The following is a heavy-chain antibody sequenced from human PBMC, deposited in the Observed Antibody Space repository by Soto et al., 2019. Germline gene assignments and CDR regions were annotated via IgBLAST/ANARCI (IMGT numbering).Heavy chain of an antibody. CDR2: IKSKTDGGTT. D-gene: IGHD3-22*01. CDR3: AKDSYRYYYDSSGYRTPLDY. J-gene: IGHJ4*02. CDR1: GFTFSNAW. V-gene: IGHV3-15*07. Sequence: GGSLRLSCAAPGFTFSNAWINWVRQAPGKGLEWVGRIKSKTDGGTTDFAAPVKGRFAISRDDSKNMVYLQMNSLRAEDTAVYYCAKDSYRYYYDSSGYRTPLDYWGQGTLVTVSS.